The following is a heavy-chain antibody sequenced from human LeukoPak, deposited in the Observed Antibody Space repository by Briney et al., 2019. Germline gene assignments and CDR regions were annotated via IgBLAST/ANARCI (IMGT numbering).Heavy chain of an antibody. CDR3: ARVAYGDYYYYYMDV. Sequence: SETLSLTCAVYGESFSGYYWSWIRQPPGKALEWIGYIYYSGSTNYNPSLKSRVTISVDTSKNQFSLKLSSVTPADTAAYFCARVAYGDYYYYYMDVWGKGTTVTISS. CDR1: GESFSGYY. J-gene: IGHJ6*03. CDR2: IYYSGST. D-gene: IGHD4-17*01. V-gene: IGHV4-59*01.